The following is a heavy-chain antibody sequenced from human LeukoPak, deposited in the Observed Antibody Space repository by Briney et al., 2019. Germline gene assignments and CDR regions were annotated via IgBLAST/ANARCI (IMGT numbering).Heavy chain of an antibody. CDR3: ARSRYFDWSEMYYFDY. V-gene: IGHV1-2*04. Sequence: ASVKVSCKASGYTFTGYYMHWVRQAPGQGLEWMGWINPNSGGTNYAQKFQGWVTMTRDTSISTAYMELSRLRSDDTAVYYCARSRYFDWSEMYYFDYWGQGTLVTVSS. D-gene: IGHD3-9*01. CDR1: GYTFTGYY. CDR2: INPNSGGT. J-gene: IGHJ4*02.